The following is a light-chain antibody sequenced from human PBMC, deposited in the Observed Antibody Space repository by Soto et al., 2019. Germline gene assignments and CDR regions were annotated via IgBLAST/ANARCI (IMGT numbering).Light chain of an antibody. CDR1: QSVLYSSNNKNY. J-gene: IGKJ4*01. Sequence: DIVMTQSPDSLAVSLGERATINCKSSQSVLYSSNNKNYLAWYQQKPGQPPKLIIYWASTRESGVPDRFSGSGSGTDFTLTISRLQAEDVAVYYCQQYYITPPTTFCGGTNLEI. CDR2: WAS. V-gene: IGKV4-1*01. CDR3: QQYYITPPTT.